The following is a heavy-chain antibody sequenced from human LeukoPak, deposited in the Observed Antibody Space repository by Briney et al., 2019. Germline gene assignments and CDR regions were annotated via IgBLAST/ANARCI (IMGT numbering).Heavy chain of an antibody. J-gene: IGHJ4*02. Sequence: SETLSLTCTVSGGSISSYYWSWIRQPPGKGLEWIGYIYYSGSANYNPSLRSRVTISVDTSRKQFSLKLRSVTAADTAVYYCARLEYSSGWYVYWGQGTLVTVSS. CDR2: IYYSGSA. CDR1: GGSISSYY. CDR3: ARLEYSSGWYVY. D-gene: IGHD6-19*01. V-gene: IGHV4-59*01.